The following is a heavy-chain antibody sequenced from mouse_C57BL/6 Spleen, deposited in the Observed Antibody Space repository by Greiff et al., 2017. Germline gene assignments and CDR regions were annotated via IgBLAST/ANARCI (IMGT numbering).Heavy chain of an antibody. CDR1: GYTFTNYW. Sequence: QVQLQQSGAELVRPGTSVKMSCKASGYTFTNYWIGWAKQRPGHGLEWIGDIYPGGGYTNYNEKFKGKATLTADKSSSTAYMQFSSLTSEDSAIYYCARSVSYYGSSYNAMDYWGQGTSVTVSS. D-gene: IGHD1-1*01. CDR3: ARSVSYYGSSYNAMDY. J-gene: IGHJ4*01. V-gene: IGHV1-63*01. CDR2: IYPGGGYT.